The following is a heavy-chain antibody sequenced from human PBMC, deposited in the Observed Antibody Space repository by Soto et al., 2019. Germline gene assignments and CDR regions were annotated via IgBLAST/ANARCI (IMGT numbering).Heavy chain of an antibody. CDR1: GGTFSSYA. V-gene: IGHV1-69*01. CDR3: ARSYVDTAMGNWRFDP. J-gene: IGHJ5*02. CDR2: IIPIFGTA. Sequence: QVQLVQSGAEVKKPGSSVKVSCKASGGTFSSYAISWVRQAPGQGLEWMGGIIPIFGTANYAQKFQGRVTINADESTSTAYMELSSLRSEDTAVYYCARSYVDTAMGNWRFDPWGQGTLVTVSS. D-gene: IGHD5-18*01.